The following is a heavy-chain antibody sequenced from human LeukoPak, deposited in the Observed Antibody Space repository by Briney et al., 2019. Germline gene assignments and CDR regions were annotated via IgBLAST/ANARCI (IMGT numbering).Heavy chain of an antibody. J-gene: IGHJ4*02. V-gene: IGHV1-8*01. Sequence: ASVKVSCKASGYTFTNYDINWVRHATGQGLEWMRWMNPSSGNTGYAQKFQGRVTMTRNTSISTAYMELSSLRSEDTAVYYCARGSGIAVAGAFDYWGQGTLVTVSS. CDR3: ARGSGIAVAGAFDY. CDR2: MNPSSGNT. CDR1: GYTFTNYD. D-gene: IGHD6-19*01.